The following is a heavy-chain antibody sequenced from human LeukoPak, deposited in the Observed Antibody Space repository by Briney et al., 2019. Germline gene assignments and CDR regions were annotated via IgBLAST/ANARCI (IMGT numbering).Heavy chain of an antibody. CDR2: IYYSGST. J-gene: IGHJ3*02. Sequence: SQTLSLTCTVSGGSISSGDYYWSWIRQPPGKGLEWIGYIYYSGSTYYNPSLKSRVTISVDTSKNQFSLKLSSVTAADTAVYYCARTGRGYYDFWSGYPRAAFDIWVQGTMVTVSS. CDR3: ARTGRGYYDFWSGYPRAAFDI. CDR1: GGSISSGDYY. D-gene: IGHD3-3*01. V-gene: IGHV4-30-4*08.